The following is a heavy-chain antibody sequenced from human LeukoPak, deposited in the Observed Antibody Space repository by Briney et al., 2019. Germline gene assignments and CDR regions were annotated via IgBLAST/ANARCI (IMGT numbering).Heavy chain of an antibody. CDR3: ARERRVVTILYYYYYYMDV. D-gene: IGHD3-3*01. J-gene: IGHJ6*03. Sequence: SEILSLTCAVYGGSFSGYYWSWIRQPPGKGLEWIGEINHSGSTNYNPSLKSRVTISVDTSKNQFSLKLSSVTAADTAVYYCARERRVVTILYYYYYYMDVWGKGTTVTVSS. V-gene: IGHV4-34*01. CDR2: INHSGST. CDR1: GGSFSGYY.